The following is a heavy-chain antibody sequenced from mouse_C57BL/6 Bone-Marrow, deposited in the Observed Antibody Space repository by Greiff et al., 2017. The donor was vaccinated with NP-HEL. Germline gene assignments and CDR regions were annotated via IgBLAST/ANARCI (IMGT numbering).Heavy chain of an antibody. D-gene: IGHD3-2*02. CDR2: ITHSGET. CDR3: AGDSSGYGDFDY. Sequence: KVEESGPGLVKPSQSLFLTCSITGFPITSGYYWILIRQSPGKPLEWMGYITHSGETFYNPSLQSPISITRETSKNQFFLQLNSVTTEDTALYYSAGDSSGYGDFDYWGQGTTLTVSS. V-gene: IGHV12-3*01. CDR1: GFPITSGYY. J-gene: IGHJ2*01.